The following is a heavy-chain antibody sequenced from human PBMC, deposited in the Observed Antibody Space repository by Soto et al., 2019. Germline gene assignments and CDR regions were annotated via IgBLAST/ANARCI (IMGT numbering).Heavy chain of an antibody. J-gene: IGHJ6*02. CDR2: ISGSGVST. CDR1: GFTFSSYA. D-gene: IGHD3-10*01. Sequence: QPGGSLRLSCAASGFTFSSYALGWVRQAPGRGLECGSAISGSGVSTFYADSVKGRFTMSRDTSKNTLYLQMNTLTAEATAVYYCAKDHRIWGRLVEYMDVWGQGTTVTVSS. CDR3: AKDHRIWGRLVEYMDV. V-gene: IGHV3-23*01.